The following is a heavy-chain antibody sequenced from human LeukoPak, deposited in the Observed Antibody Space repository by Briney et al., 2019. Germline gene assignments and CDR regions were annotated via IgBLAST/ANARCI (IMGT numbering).Heavy chain of an antibody. Sequence: SETLSLTCAVYGSSFSGYSWSWIRQSPGKGLEWIGEINHSGSTNYNPSLKSQVTVSADTSKAQFSLELSSVTAADTAVYYCARGLKWDFVEARLWNYWGQGTLVTVSS. CDR1: GSSFSGYS. CDR3: ARGLKWDFVEARLWNY. D-gene: IGHD1-26*01. CDR2: INHSGST. J-gene: IGHJ4*02. V-gene: IGHV4-34*01.